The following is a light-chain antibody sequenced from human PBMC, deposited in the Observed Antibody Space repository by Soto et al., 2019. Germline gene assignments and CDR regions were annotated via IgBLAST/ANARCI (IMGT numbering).Light chain of an antibody. Sequence: EIVLTQSPGTLSLSPGERGTLSCRASQSISSSYIAWYQQRSGQAPRLLIYGASNRATGIPDRFSGSGSGTDFTLTISRLEPEDFALYFCQQYDSSPWTFGQGTKVEIK. V-gene: IGKV3-20*01. CDR1: QSISSSY. CDR2: GAS. J-gene: IGKJ1*01. CDR3: QQYDSSPWT.